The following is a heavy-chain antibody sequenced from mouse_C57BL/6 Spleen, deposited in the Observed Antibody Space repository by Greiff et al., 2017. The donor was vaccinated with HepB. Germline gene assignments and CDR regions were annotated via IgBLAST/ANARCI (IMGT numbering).Heavy chain of an antibody. J-gene: IGHJ3*01. Sequence: VQGVESGAELVRPGASVKLSCKASGYTFTDYYINWVKQRPGQGLEWIARIYPGSGNTYYNEKFKGKATLTAEKSSSTAYMQLSSLTSEDSAVYFCAEDGYLAYWGQGTLVTVSA. CDR3: AEDGYLAY. V-gene: IGHV1-76*01. CDR1: GYTFTDYY. CDR2: IYPGSGNT. D-gene: IGHD2-3*01.